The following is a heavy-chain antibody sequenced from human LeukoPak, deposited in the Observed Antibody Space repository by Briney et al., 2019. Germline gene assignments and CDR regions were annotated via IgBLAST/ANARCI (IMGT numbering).Heavy chain of an antibody. D-gene: IGHD3-10*01. CDR1: GYSISSVYY. J-gene: IGHJ4*02. CDR2: IYHSGST. Sequence: SETLSLTCAVSGYSISSVYYWGWIRQPPGKGLEWIGSIYHSGSTYYNPSLKSRVTISVDTSKNQFSLKLSSVTAADTAVYYCARDLLQVRGVTGRDYWGQGTLVTVSS. CDR3: ARDLLQVRGVTGRDY. V-gene: IGHV4-38-2*02.